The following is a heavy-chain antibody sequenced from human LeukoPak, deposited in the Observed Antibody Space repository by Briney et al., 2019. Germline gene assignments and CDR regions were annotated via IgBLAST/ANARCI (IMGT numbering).Heavy chain of an antibody. CDR1: GFTFSSYW. CDR2: INQDGSEK. J-gene: IGHJ4*02. V-gene: IGHV3-7*01. D-gene: IGHD4-17*01. CDR3: ARARPYGDYPY. Sequence: AGGSLRLSCAASGFTFSSYWMSWVRQAPGKGLEWVANINQDGSEKYYVDSVKGRFTISRDNAKNSLYLQMNSLRAEDTAVYYCARARPYGDYPYWGQGTLVTVSS.